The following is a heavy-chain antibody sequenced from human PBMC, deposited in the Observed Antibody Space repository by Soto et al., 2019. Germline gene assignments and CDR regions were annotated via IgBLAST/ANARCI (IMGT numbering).Heavy chain of an antibody. J-gene: IGHJ6*03. CDR2: ISSSSSYI. CDR1: GFTFSSYS. D-gene: IGHD7-27*01. V-gene: IGHV3-21*01. Sequence: GGSLRLSCAASGFTFSSYSMNWVRRAPGKGLEWVSSISSSSSYIYYADSVKGRFTISRDNAKNSLYLQMNSLRAEDTAVYYCASNWGSDYYYYMDVWGKATTVTVSS. CDR3: ASNWGSDYYYYMDV.